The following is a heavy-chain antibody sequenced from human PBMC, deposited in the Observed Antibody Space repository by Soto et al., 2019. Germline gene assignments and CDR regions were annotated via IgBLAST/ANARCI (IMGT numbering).Heavy chain of an antibody. CDR3: ARVGIAAAGTIIYYYYGMDV. CDR1: GGTFSSYA. J-gene: IGHJ6*02. D-gene: IGHD6-13*01. Sequence: ASVKVSCKASGGTFSSYAISCVRQAPGQGLEWMGGIIPIFGTANYAQKFQGRVTITADESTSTAYMELSSLRSEDTAVYYCARVGIAAAGTIIYYYYGMDVWGQGTTVTVSS. CDR2: IIPIFGTA. V-gene: IGHV1-69*13.